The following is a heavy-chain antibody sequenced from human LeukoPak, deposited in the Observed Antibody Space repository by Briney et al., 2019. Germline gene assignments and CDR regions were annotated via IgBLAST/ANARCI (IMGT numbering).Heavy chain of an antibody. CDR2: IYTSGST. CDR3: ARSQRVSSGWYTGPHLYWFDP. V-gene: IGHV4-4*07. D-gene: IGHD6-19*01. J-gene: IGHJ5*02. CDR1: GGSISSYY. Sequence: SETLSLTCTVSGGSISSYYWSWIRQPAGKGLEWIGRIYTSGSTNYNPSLKSRVTMSVDTSKNQFSLKLGSVTAADTAVYYCARSQRVSSGWYTGPHLYWFDPWGQGTLVTVSS.